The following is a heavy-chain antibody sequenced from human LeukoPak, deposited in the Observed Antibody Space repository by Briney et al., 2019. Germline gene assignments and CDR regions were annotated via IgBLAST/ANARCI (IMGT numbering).Heavy chain of an antibody. D-gene: IGHD2-15*01. V-gene: IGHV3-74*01. Sequence: PGGSLRLSCAASGFTFINYWMHWVRQAPGEGLVWVSHINNDGSTTTYADSVKGRFTISRDNAKNTLYLYVNSLRAEDTAVYYCARGGFCSGADCRGSFDYWGQGSLVTVSS. J-gene: IGHJ4*02. CDR3: ARGGFCSGADCRGSFDY. CDR2: INNDGSTT. CDR1: GFTFINYW.